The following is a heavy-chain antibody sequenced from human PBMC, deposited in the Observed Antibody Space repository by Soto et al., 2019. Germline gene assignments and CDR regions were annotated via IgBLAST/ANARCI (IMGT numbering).Heavy chain of an antibody. CDR1: GFSLYTSGVG. D-gene: IGHD2-8*01. J-gene: IGHJ6*02. CDR3: AHWDTNNGLDV. CDR2: IYWDDDR. Sequence: QITLEESGPALVKATQTLTLTCSFAGFSLYTSGVGVGWIRQPPGKALECLGIIYWDDDRRYSPSLKSRLTISKDTSKNLVVLTMTNMGPIDTATYSCAHWDTNNGLDVWGPGTTVTVSS. V-gene: IGHV2-5*02.